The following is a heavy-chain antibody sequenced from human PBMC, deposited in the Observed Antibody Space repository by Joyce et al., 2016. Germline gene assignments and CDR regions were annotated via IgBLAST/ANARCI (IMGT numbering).Heavy chain of an antibody. CDR3: ASRIYCSGGSCFGGDAFDI. Sequence: QVQLQESGPGLVKPSETLSLTCTVSGASISSYYWSWLRQPPGKELEWIGYMYYSGTTNYNPSLQSRVTISVNTSKNQFSLKLNSVTAADTAVYYCASRIYCSGGSCFGGDAFDIWGQGTMVTVSS. J-gene: IGHJ3*02. CDR1: GASISSYY. D-gene: IGHD2-15*01. CDR2: MYYSGTT. V-gene: IGHV4-59*01.